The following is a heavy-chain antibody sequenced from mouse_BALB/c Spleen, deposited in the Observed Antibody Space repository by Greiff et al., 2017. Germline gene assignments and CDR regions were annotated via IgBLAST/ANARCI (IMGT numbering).Heavy chain of an antibody. J-gene: IGHJ4*01. CDR3: ARPGDGSSPYAMDY. V-gene: IGHV1-54*03. CDR2: INPGSGGT. Sequence: QVQLQQSGAELVRPGTSVKVSCKASGYAFTNYLIEWVKQRPGQGLEWIGVINPGSGGTNYNEKFKGKATLTADKSSSTAYMQLSSLTSDDSAVYFGARPGDGSSPYAMDYWGQGTSVTVSS. CDR1: GYAFTNYL. D-gene: IGHD1-1*01.